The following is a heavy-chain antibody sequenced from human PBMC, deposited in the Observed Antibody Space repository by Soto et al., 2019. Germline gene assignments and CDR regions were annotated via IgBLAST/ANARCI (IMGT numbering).Heavy chain of an antibody. CDR3: ATQGFYRMGV. CDR2: IHHSGAT. J-gene: IGHJ6*02. Sequence: SETLSLTCAVSGDSITGDNWWSWVRQPPGKGLEWIGEIHHSGATNYNPSLKSRVTISVDKSKNQFSLKLNSVTAADTAIFYCATQGFYRMGVWGRGTTVTVSS. CDR1: GDSITGDNW. V-gene: IGHV4-4*02.